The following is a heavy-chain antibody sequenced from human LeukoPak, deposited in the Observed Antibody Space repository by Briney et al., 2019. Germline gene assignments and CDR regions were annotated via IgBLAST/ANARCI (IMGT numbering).Heavy chain of an antibody. V-gene: IGHV1-18*01. CDR2: ISAYNGNT. J-gene: IGHJ4*02. CDR1: GYTFTSYG. D-gene: IGHD5-18*01. CDR3: ARLDTAMALLAPDY. Sequence: ASVTVSCKASGYTFTSYGISWVRQAPGQGLEWMGWISAYNGNTNYAQKLQGRVTMTTDTSTSTAYMELRSLRSDDTAVYYCARLDTAMALLAPDYWGQGTLVTVSS.